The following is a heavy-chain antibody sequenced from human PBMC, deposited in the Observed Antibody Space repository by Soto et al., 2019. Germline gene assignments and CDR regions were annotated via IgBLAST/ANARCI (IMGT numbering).Heavy chain of an antibody. CDR1: GYTFTSYY. Sequence: ASVKVSCKASGYTFTSYYMHWVRQAPGQRLEWMGRINASNGNTKYSQKIQGRVTITRDTSASTAYMELSSLRSEDTAVYYCARDPGYSYGYNWGQGTLVTVSS. J-gene: IGHJ4*02. CDR3: ARDPGYSYGYN. V-gene: IGHV1-3*01. D-gene: IGHD5-18*01. CDR2: INASNGNT.